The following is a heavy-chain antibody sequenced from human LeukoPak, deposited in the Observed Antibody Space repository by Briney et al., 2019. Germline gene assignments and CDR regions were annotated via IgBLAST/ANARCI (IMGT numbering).Heavy chain of an antibody. CDR3: ARDPYVIAVAVPSAFDI. J-gene: IGHJ3*02. D-gene: IGHD6-19*01. CDR2: IYTSGST. Sequence: SETLSLTCAVYGGSFSGYYWSWIRQPPGKGLEWIGRIYTSGSTNYNPSLKSRVTMLVDTSKNQFSLKLSSVTAADTAVYYCARDPYVIAVAVPSAFDIWGQGTMVTVSS. CDR1: GGSFSGYY. V-gene: IGHV4-59*10.